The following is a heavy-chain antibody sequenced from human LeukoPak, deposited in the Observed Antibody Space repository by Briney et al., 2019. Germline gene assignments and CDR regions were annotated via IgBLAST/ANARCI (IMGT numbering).Heavy chain of an antibody. CDR1: GFTFSTYG. D-gene: IGHD6-6*01. Sequence: PGGSLRLSCAASGFTFSTYGMHWVRQAPGKGLEWVAIVSYDGSNKYYADSVKGRFTISRDNSKNTLYLQMNSLRAEDTAVYYCARDSPSRDSSDYMDVWGKGTTVTVSS. J-gene: IGHJ6*03. CDR2: VSYDGSNK. CDR3: ARDSPSRDSSDYMDV. V-gene: IGHV3-30*19.